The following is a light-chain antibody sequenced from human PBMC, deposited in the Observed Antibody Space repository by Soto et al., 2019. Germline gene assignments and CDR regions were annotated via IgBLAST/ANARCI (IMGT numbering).Light chain of an antibody. J-gene: IGKJ1*01. CDR2: AAS. V-gene: IGKV3-15*01. CDR3: QQYTNWPKT. CDR1: QSVSSN. Sequence: EIAMTHSPATLSVSPGERGTLSCRASQSVSSNLAWYQQKPGQAPRLLIYAASARATGIPARFSGSGSGTDFTLTISSLQSEDFAVYYCQQYTNWPKTFGQGTKVDIK.